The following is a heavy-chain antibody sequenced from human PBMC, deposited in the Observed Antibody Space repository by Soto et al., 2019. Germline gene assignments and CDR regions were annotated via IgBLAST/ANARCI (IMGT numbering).Heavy chain of an antibody. CDR1: GFSLTTYGVG. J-gene: IGHJ4*02. CDR3: AHRLTLNTDWNYGRFDY. V-gene: IGHV2-5*02. Sequence: QITLKESGPTLVKPTQTLTLTCTFSGFSLTTYGVGVGWVRQPPGKALEWLALIYWDDDKRYSPSLKSRLTVTKXXSXNXEVLTMANMDPVDTATYYCAHRLTLNTDWNYGRFDYWGQGTLVTVSS. D-gene: IGHD1-7*01. CDR2: IYWDDDK.